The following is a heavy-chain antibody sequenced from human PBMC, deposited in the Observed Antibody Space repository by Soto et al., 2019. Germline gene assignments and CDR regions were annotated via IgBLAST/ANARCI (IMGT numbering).Heavy chain of an antibody. Sequence: VKVSCKASGYAFTSYGISWVRQAPGQGLEWMGWISAYNGNTNYAQKLQGRVTMTTDTSTSTAYMELRSLRSDDRAMYYCAVGSCSGGSYYSDYWGKGTLVTVS. CDR2: ISAYNGNT. D-gene: IGHD2-15*01. CDR1: GYAFTSYG. V-gene: IGHV1-18*01. CDR3: AVGSCSGGSYYSDY. J-gene: IGHJ4*02.